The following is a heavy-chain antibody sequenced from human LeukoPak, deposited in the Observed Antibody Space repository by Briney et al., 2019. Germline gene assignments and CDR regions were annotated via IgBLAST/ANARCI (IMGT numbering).Heavy chain of an antibody. CDR3: AGVLGAAARGYYYYSVMEV. Sequence: PSETLSLTCAVSGGSISSSNWWSWVRQPPGKGLEWIGEIYHSGSTNYNPSLKSRVTISVDKSKNQFSLKLSSVTAADTAVYYCAGVLGAAARGYYYYSVMEVGGKGTTV. CDR2: IYHSGST. V-gene: IGHV4-4*02. J-gene: IGHJ6*04. CDR1: GGSISSSNW. D-gene: IGHD6-25*01.